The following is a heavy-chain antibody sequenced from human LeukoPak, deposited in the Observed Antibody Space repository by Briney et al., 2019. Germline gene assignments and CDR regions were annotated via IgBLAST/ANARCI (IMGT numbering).Heavy chain of an antibody. V-gene: IGHV1-24*01. CDR2: FDPEDGET. Sequence: ASVKVSCKVSGYTLTELSMHWVRQAPGKGLEWMGGFDPEDGETIYAQKFQGRVTMTEDTSTDTAYMELSSLRSEDTAVYYCARDRQQLVFYYYYMDVWGKGTTVTVSS. J-gene: IGHJ6*03. CDR1: GYTLTELS. D-gene: IGHD6-13*01. CDR3: ARDRQQLVFYYYYMDV.